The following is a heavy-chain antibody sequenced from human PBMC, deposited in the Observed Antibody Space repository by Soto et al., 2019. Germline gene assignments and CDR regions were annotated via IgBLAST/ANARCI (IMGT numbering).Heavy chain of an antibody. J-gene: IGHJ6*02. CDR2: IYPGDSDT. CDR3: AGGFQIPATRRYYYYGMDA. CDR1: GYSFTSYW. D-gene: IGHD2-15*01. Sequence: PGESLKISCKGSGYSFTSYWIGWVRQMPGKGLEWMGRIYPGDSDTCYSPSFRGQVTISAAKSITTGYLQWSSLKASDTAMYYCAGGFQIPATRRYYYYGMDAWGQGTTVTVSS. V-gene: IGHV5-51*01.